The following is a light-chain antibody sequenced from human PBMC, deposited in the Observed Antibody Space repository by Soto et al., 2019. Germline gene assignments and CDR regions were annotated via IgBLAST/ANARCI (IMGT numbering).Light chain of an antibody. Sequence: EIVLTQSPGTLSLSPGERATLSCRASQTVSSSYLAWYQQKPGQAPRLLIYGASSRATGIPDRFSGSGSGTDFTLTSSRRECEEVAVYYCQQYGGSLLTFGGGTKVDIK. CDR3: QQYGGSLLT. V-gene: IGKV3-20*01. J-gene: IGKJ4*01. CDR1: QTVSSSY. CDR2: GAS.